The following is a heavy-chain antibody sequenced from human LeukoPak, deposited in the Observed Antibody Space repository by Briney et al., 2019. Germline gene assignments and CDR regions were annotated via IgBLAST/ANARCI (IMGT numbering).Heavy chain of an antibody. Sequence: PGGSLRLSCAASGFTFSSYGMHWVRQAPGKGLEWVAVISYDGSNKYYADSVKGRFTISRDNSKNTLYLQMNSLRAEDTAVYYCAKDRLVGATLYYFDYWGQGTLVTVSS. J-gene: IGHJ4*02. D-gene: IGHD1-26*01. CDR3: AKDRLVGATLYYFDY. CDR2: ISYDGSNK. V-gene: IGHV3-30*18. CDR1: GFTFSSYG.